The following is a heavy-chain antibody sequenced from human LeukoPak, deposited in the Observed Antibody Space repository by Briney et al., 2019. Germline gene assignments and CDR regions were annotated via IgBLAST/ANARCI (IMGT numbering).Heavy chain of an antibody. Sequence: PGRSLRLSCAASGFTFNSYAMSWVRQAPGKGLEWASSISPSGGSKYYADSVKGRFTISRDNSKNTLYLQMNSLTAEDTAVFYCAKGPSRWSGGNYYFDYWGQGTLVTVSS. CDR2: ISPSGGSK. CDR3: AKGPSRWSGGNYYFDY. D-gene: IGHD3-10*02. V-gene: IGHV3-23*01. J-gene: IGHJ4*02. CDR1: GFTFNSYA.